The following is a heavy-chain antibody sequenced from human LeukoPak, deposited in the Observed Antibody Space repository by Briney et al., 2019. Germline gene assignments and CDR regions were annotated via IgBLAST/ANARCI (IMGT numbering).Heavy chain of an antibody. CDR3: AEEQYYYDSSGYYPLFDY. CDR2: IWYDGSNK. CDR1: GFTFSSYG. Sequence: GGSLRLSCAASGFTFSSYGMHWVRQAPGKGLEWVAVIWYDGSNKYYADSVKGRFTISRDNSKNTLYLQMNSLRAEDTAVYYYAEEQYYYDSSGYYPLFDYWGQGTLVTVSS. D-gene: IGHD3-22*01. V-gene: IGHV3-33*06. J-gene: IGHJ4*02.